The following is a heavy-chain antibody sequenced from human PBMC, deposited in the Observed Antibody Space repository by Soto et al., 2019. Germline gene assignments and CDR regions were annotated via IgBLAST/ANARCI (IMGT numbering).Heavy chain of an antibody. Sequence: VASVKVSCKASGYTFTIYYMHWVLQAPGQGLEWMGIINPSGGSTSYAQKFQGRVTMTRDTSTSTVYMELSSLRSEDTAVYYCARDWNSGSYGTLPEDGWWGQGTLVTVSS. V-gene: IGHV1-46*01. CDR2: INPSGGST. CDR1: GYTFTIYY. J-gene: IGHJ4*02. CDR3: ARDWNSGSYGTLPEDGW. D-gene: IGHD1-26*01.